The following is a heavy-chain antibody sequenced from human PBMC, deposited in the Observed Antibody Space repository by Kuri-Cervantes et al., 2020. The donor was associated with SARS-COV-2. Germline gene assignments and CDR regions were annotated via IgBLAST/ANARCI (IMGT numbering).Heavy chain of an antibody. J-gene: IGHJ4*02. CDR2: IYYSGST. D-gene: IGHD3-3*01. CDR1: GGSISSHY. V-gene: IGHV4-59*11. Sequence: ESLKISCTVSGGSISSHYWSWIRQPPGKGLEWIGYIYYSGSTNYNPSLKSRVTISVDTSKNQFSLKLSSVTAADTAVYYCARSRGAIFAVIFNYIDYWGQGTLVTVSS. CDR3: ARSRGAIFAVIFNYIDY.